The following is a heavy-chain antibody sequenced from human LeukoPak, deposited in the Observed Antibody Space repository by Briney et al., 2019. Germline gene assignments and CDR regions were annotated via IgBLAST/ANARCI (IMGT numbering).Heavy chain of an antibody. J-gene: IGHJ3*02. CDR1: GFTFSDYY. CDR3: ARDQPSSFRELKIAAAAYDAFDI. V-gene: IGHV3-11*01. Sequence: GGSLRLSCAASGFTFSDYYMSWIRQAPGKGLEWVSYISSSGSTIYYADSVKGRFTISRDNAKNSLYLQMNSLRAEDTAVYYCARDQPSSFRELKIAAAAYDAFDIWGQGTMVTVSS. CDR2: ISSSGSTI. D-gene: IGHD6-13*01.